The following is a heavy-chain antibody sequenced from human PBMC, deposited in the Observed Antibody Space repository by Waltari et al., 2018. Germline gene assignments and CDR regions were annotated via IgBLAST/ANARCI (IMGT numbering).Heavy chain of an antibody. D-gene: IGHD2-15*01. CDR2: SSGSGGST. CDR3: ASFYCSGGSCQRDY. V-gene: IGHV3-23*01. J-gene: IGHJ4*02. CDR1: GFTFSSYA. Sequence: EVQLLESGGGLVQPGGSLRLSCAASGFTFSSYAMSWVRQAPGKGLEGVSASSGSGGSTYNADSVKGRFTSSRDNSKNTLYLQMNSLRAEDTAVYYCASFYCSGGSCQRDYWGQGTLVTVSS.